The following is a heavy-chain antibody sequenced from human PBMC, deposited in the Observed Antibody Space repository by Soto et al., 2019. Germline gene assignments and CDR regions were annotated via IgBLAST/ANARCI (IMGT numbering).Heavy chain of an antibody. CDR1: GFIFSTYS. Sequence: GGSLRLSCGASGFIFSTYSMTWVRQVPGKGLEWVAAVSPSGDSTYYADSLKGRLTISRDNSKNTVFLQMNSLSADGTGLYYCVKEPDVWGQGISVTVSS. CDR3: VKEPDV. CDR2: VSPSGDST. V-gene: IGHV3-23*01. J-gene: IGHJ6*02.